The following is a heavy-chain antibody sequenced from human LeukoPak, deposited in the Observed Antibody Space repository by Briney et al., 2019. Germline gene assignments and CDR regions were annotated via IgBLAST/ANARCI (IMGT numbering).Heavy chain of an antibody. CDR2: IYYSGST. V-gene: IGHV4-59*12. CDR1: GGSISSYY. Sequence: SETLSLTCTVSGGSISSYYWSWIRQPPGKGLEWIGYIYYSGSTNYNPSLKSRVTISVGTSKNQFSLKLSSVTAVDTAVYYCARDNGDYVGFDYWGQGTLVTVSS. J-gene: IGHJ4*02. D-gene: IGHD4-17*01. CDR3: ARDNGDYVGFDY.